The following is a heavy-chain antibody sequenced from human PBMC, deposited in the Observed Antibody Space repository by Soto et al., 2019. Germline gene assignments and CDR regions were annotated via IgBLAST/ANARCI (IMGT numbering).Heavy chain of an antibody. Sequence: SVKVSCKASGGTFSSYSISWVRQAPGQGLEWMGGIIPIFGTANYAQKFQGRVTITADESTSTAYMELSSLRSEDTAVYYCARDQSLTPNYYDTSAYATHSYYYYGMDGWYPGTTLTVSS. CDR2: IIPIFGTA. CDR1: GGTFSSYS. CDR3: ARDQSLTPNYYDTSAYATHSYYYYGMDG. V-gene: IGHV1-69*13. J-gene: IGHJ6*02. D-gene: IGHD3-22*01.